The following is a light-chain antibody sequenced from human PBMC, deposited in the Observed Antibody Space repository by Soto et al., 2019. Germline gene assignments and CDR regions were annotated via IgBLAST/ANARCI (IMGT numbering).Light chain of an antibody. CDR2: DAS. V-gene: IGKV1-5*01. J-gene: IGKJ1*01. CDR3: QEYNSYSAT. CDR1: QSLSTR. Sequence: GDRVTITCRASQSLSTRLAWYQQKPGKAPKLLIYDASTLESGVPSRFSGSGSGTRFTLTISSLQPDDFATYYCQEYNSYSATFGRGTKVDIK.